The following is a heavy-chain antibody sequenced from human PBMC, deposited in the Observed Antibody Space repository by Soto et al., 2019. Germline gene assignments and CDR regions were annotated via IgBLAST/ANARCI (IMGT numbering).Heavy chain of an antibody. Sequence: GASVKVSCKASGYTFTSYAMHWVRQAPGQRLEWMGWINAGNGNTKYSQKFQGRVTITRDTSASTAYMELSSLRTEDTAVYYCAMALGYCSGGSCYYYYYYGMDVWGQGTTVTVSS. CDR1: GYTFTSYA. CDR2: INAGNGNT. D-gene: IGHD2-15*01. CDR3: AMALGYCSGGSCYYYYYYGMDV. V-gene: IGHV1-3*01. J-gene: IGHJ6*02.